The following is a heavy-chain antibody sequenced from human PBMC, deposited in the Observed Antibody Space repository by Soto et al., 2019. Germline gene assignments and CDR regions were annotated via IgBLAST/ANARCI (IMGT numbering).Heavy chain of an antibody. CDR1: GGSFSGYY. D-gene: IGHD1-26*01. V-gene: IGHV4-34*01. CDR3: AREGSGSYSAFDY. J-gene: IGHJ4*02. CDR2: INHSGGT. Sequence: QVQLQQWGAGLLKPSETLSLTCAVYGGSFSGYYWSWIRQPPGKGLEWIGEINHSGGTNYNPSLKSRVTIAVDTSKNQFSLKLSAVTAADTAVYYCAREGSGSYSAFDYWGQGTLVTVSS.